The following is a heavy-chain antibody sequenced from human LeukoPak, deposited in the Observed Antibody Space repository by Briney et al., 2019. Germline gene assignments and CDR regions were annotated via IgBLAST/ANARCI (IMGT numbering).Heavy chain of an antibody. CDR1: GFTFSDYY. J-gene: IGHJ4*02. CDR3: ARDSRMSYYYGSGSYYTARYFDY. Sequence: GGSLRLSCAASGFTFSDYYRSWIRQAPGKGLEWVSYISSSSSYTNYADSVKGRFTISRDNAKNSLYLQMNSLRAEDTAVYYCARDSRMSYYYGSGSYYTARYFDYWGQGTLVTVSS. D-gene: IGHD3-10*01. V-gene: IGHV3-11*06. CDR2: ISSSSSYT.